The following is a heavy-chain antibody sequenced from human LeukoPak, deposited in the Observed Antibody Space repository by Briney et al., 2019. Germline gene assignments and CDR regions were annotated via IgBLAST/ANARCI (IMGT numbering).Heavy chain of an antibody. V-gene: IGHV4-59*01. CDR3: ARGYSSGWYAFGS. Sequence: SETLSPTCTVSGGSISSYYWSWIRQSPGKGLEWIGYIYYSGNTNYNPSLKSRVTISVDTSKNQFSLKLTSVTAADTAVYYCARGYSSGWYAFGSWGQGTLVTVSS. CDR2: IYYSGNT. CDR1: GGSISSYY. D-gene: IGHD6-19*01. J-gene: IGHJ5*02.